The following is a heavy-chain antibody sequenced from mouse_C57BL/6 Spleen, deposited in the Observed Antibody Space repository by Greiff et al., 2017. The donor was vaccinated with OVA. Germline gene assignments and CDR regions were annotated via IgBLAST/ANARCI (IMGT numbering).Heavy chain of an antibody. CDR1: GYTFTSYW. CDR2: IHPNSGST. Sequence: QVQLQQPGAELVKPGASVKLSCKASGYTFTSYWMHWVKQRPGQGLEWIGMIHPNSGSTNYNEKFKSKATLTVDKSSSTAYMQLSSLTSEDAAVYYWARPAQATEGEKNYFDYWGQGTTLTVSS. V-gene: IGHV1-64*01. D-gene: IGHD3-2*02. J-gene: IGHJ2*01. CDR3: ARPAQATEGEKNYFDY.